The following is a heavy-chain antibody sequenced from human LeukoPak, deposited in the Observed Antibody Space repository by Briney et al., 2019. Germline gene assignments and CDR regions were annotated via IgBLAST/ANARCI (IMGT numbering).Heavy chain of an antibody. V-gene: IGHV1-8*01. J-gene: IGHJ6*03. CDR3: ARETEDDFRSGDYYYYMDV. Sequence: ASVKVSCKASGYTFTSYDINWVRQATGQGLEWMGWMNPNSGNAGYAQKFQGRVTMTRNTSISTAYMELSSLRSEDTAVYYCARETEDDFRSGDYYYYMDVWGKGTTVTVSS. CDR1: GYTFTSYD. CDR2: MNPNSGNA. D-gene: IGHD3-3*01.